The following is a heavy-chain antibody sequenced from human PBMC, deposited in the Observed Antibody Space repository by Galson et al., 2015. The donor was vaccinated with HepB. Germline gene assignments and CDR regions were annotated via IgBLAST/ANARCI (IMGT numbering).Heavy chain of an antibody. CDR1: GFTFSSYA. D-gene: IGHD4-17*01. J-gene: IGHJ5*02. CDR2: ISGSGGRR. CDR3: AKNEDDYGDPDHFDP. Sequence: SLRLSCAASGFTFSSYAMSWVRQAPGKGLEWGSAISGSGGRRYYADSVKGRFTISRDNSKNTLYLQINSLRAEDPAIYDCAKNEDDYGDPDHFDPWGQATPVPVSS. V-gene: IGHV3-23*01.